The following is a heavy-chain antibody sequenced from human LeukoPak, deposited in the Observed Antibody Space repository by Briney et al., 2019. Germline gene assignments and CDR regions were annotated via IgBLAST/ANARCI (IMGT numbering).Heavy chain of an antibody. V-gene: IGHV3-48*01. CDR2: IRPSGSDM. CDR3: VRDFNWAFDS. D-gene: IGHD7-27*01. Sequence: GGSLRLSCAASGFTFSGFSLNWVRQAPGKGLEWISNIRPSGSDMYYAASVKGRFTISRDSATNSLYLHMNNLKVDDSAVYFCVRDFNWAFDSWGQGTLVTVSS. J-gene: IGHJ4*02. CDR1: GFTFSGFS.